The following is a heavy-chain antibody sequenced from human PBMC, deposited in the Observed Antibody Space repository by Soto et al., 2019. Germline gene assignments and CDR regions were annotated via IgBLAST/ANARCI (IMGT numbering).Heavy chain of an antibody. J-gene: IGHJ6*02. V-gene: IGHV1-69*01. D-gene: IGHD2-2*01. CDR3: ARSQGSSTSLEIYYYYYYGMDV. CDR2: IIPISGTA. Sequence: QVQLVQSGAEVKKPGSSVKVSCKASGGTFSSYAISWVRQAPGQGLEWMGGIIPISGTANYAQKCQGRVTITEDESTSTAYMERSRLRSEDTAVYYCARSQGSSTSLEIYYYYYYGMDVWGQGTTVTVSS. CDR1: GGTFSSYA.